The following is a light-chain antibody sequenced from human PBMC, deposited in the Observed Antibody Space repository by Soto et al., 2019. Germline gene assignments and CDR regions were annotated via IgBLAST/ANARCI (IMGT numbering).Light chain of an antibody. CDR1: SSDVGGYIQ. CDR3: SSYTSSSTGV. CDR2: DGS. J-gene: IGLJ3*02. Sequence: QSALTQPASVSGSPGQSITISCTGTSSDVGGYIQVSWYQQHPGKAPKLLIHDGSKRPSGVSNRFSGSKSGNTASLTVSGLQAEDEADYYCSSYTSSSTGVFGGGTKLTVL. V-gene: IGLV2-14*01.